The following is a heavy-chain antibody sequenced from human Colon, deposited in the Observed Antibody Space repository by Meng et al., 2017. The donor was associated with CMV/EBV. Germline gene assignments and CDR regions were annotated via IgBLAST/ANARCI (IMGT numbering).Heavy chain of an antibody. J-gene: IGHJ4*02. CDR1: GGSISSSTYY. CDR3: ATDYGDYYFDR. Sequence: QWQPQEPGPGLVKPSETLSLTCTVSGGSISSSTYYWGWIRQTPGKGLEWIGNIYYSGYTYYNPSLKSRLTISVDTSKNQFSLKLTSVTAADTAVYYCATDYGDYYFDRWGQGTLVTVSS. D-gene: IGHD4-17*01. V-gene: IGHV4-39*07. CDR2: IYYSGYT.